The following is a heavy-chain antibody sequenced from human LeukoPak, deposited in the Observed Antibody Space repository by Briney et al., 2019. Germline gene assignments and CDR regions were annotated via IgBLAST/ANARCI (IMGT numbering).Heavy chain of an antibody. CDR2: INTEGSST. J-gene: IGHJ4*02. V-gene: IGHV3-74*01. CDR1: GFTFTSYS. Sequence: PGGSVRLSCAASGFTFTSYSLHWVRQAPGKGLEWVSRINTEGSSTSYADSVRGRFTISRDNAKNTLYLQLNSLRAEDTAVYYCASGSYGLPFDYWGQGTLGTVSS. D-gene: IGHD1-26*01. CDR3: ASGSYGLPFDY.